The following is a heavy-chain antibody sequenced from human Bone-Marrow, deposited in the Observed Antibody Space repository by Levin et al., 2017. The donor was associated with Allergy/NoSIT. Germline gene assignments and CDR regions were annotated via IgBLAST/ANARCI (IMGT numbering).Heavy chain of an antibody. Sequence: SETLSLTCAAYGGSFSGFYWSWIRQPPGKGLEWIGEIIHSGSTNYNPSLKSRVTISVDTSKNQFSLKLTSVTAAAPAGYYCTRGRKGGPYMDVWATGTTVTVSS. CDR3: TRGRKGGPYMDV. CDR2: IIHSGST. J-gene: IGHJ6*03. V-gene: IGHV4-34*01. CDR1: GGSFSGFY. D-gene: IGHD1-26*01.